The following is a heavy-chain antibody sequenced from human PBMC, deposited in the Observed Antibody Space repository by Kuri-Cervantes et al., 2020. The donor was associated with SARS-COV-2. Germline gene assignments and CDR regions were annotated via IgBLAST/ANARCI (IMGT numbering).Heavy chain of an antibody. CDR2: IKSKTDGGTT. Sequence: GGSLRLSCAASGFTFSNAWMSWVRQAPGKGLEWVGRIKSKTDGGTTDYAAPVKGRFTISRDDSKNTLYLQMNSLKTEDTAVYYCARDLSIAPVLDYWGQGTLVTVSS. D-gene: IGHD6-6*01. V-gene: IGHV3-15*01. CDR3: ARDLSIAPVLDY. CDR1: GFTFSNAW. J-gene: IGHJ4*02.